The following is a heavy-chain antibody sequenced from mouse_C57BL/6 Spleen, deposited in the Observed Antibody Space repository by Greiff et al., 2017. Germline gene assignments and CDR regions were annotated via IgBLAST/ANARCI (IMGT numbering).Heavy chain of an antibody. D-gene: IGHD1-1*01. J-gene: IGHJ1*03. CDR2: INPNNGGT. Sequence: EVQLQQSGPELVKPGASVKISCKASGYTFTDYYMNWVKQSPGKSLEWIGDINPNNGGTSYNQKFKGKATLTVDKSSSTAYMELRSLTSEDSAVYYCARWGYGSSWGYFDVWGTGTTVTVSS. V-gene: IGHV1-26*01. CDR3: ARWGYGSSWGYFDV. CDR1: GYTFTDYY.